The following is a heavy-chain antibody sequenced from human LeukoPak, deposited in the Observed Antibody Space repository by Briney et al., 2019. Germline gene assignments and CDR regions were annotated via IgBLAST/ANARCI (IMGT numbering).Heavy chain of an antibody. J-gene: IGHJ4*02. V-gene: IGHV1-2*02. CDR3: AKVAPGPFHY. Sequence: GTSVKVSCKASGYTFTGYYIHWVRQAPGQGLEWMGWINPNSGVTNYAQRFQGRVTMTRDTSITTAYMELSRLTSDDTAVYYCAKVAPGPFHYWGQGTLVTVSS. CDR2: INPNSGVT. CDR1: GYTFTGYY.